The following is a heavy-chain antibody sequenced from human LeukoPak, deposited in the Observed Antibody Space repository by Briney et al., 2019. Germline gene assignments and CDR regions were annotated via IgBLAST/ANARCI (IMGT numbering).Heavy chain of an antibody. D-gene: IGHD3-22*01. CDR2: ISSSSSTI. Sequence: PGGPLRLSCAASGFTFSSYSMNWVRQAPGKGLEWVSYISSSSSTIYYADSVKGRFTISRDNAKNSLYLQMNSLRAEDTAVYYCARDEVYYYDSSGYRYTYFDFWGQGTLVTVSS. V-gene: IGHV3-48*01. CDR3: ARDEVYYYDSSGYRYTYFDF. J-gene: IGHJ4*02. CDR1: GFTFSSYS.